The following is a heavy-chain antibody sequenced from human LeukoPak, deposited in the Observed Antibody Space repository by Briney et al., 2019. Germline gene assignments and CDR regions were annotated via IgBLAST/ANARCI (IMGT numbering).Heavy chain of an antibody. J-gene: IGHJ4*02. Sequence: SETLSLTCTVSGGSISSYYWSWIRQPPGKGLEWIGYIYYSGSTNYNPSLKSRVTISVDTSKNQFSLKLSSVTAADTAVYYCARDRTTVTTPQGYWGQGTLVTVSS. D-gene: IGHD4-17*01. V-gene: IGHV4-59*01. CDR1: GGSISSYY. CDR2: IYYSGST. CDR3: ARDRTTVTTPQGY.